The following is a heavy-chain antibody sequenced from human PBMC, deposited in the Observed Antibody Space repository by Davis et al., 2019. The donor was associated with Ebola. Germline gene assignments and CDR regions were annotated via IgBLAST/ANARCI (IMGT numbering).Heavy chain of an antibody. Sequence: GESLKISCAASGFTFTNAWMSWVRQAPGKGLECVGRIKSKTDGGTTDYAAPVKGRFTISRDDSKTTLYLQMNSLKTEDTAVYYCTADVVPAATRGVYYYYYYMDVWGEGTTVAVSS. CDR1: GFTFTNAW. CDR3: TADVVPAATRGVYYYYYYMDV. V-gene: IGHV3-15*01. CDR2: IKSKTDGGTT. J-gene: IGHJ6*03. D-gene: IGHD2-2*01.